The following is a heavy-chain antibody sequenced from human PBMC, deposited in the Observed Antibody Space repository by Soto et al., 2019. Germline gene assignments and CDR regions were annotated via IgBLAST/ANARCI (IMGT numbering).Heavy chain of an antibody. CDR2: ISYDGSNK. V-gene: IGHV3-30-3*01. D-gene: IGHD5-12*01. Sequence: GGSLRLSCAASGFTFASDAMHWVGQGPGKGLEWGEVISYDGSNKYYADSVKGRFTISRDNSKNTLYLQMNSLRADDSAVYYCARESGYDYRFYPWR. CDR1: GFTFASDA. J-gene: IGHJ5*02. CDR3: ARESGYDYRFYP.